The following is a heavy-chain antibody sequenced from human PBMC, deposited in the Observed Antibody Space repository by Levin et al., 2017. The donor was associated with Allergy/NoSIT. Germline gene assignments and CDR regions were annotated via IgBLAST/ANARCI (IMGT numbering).Heavy chain of an antibody. CDR3: ARDRPWGFNWNYAPYNWFDP. D-gene: IGHD1-7*01. CDR1: GFTFDDYG. V-gene: IGHV3-20*01. J-gene: IGHJ5*02. Sequence: GGSLRLSCAASGFTFDDYGMSWVRQAPGMGLEWVSGINWNGGSTGYADSVKGRFTISRDNAKNSLYLQMNSLRAEDTALYHCARDRPWGFNWNYAPYNWFDPWGQGTLVTVSS. CDR2: INWNGGST.